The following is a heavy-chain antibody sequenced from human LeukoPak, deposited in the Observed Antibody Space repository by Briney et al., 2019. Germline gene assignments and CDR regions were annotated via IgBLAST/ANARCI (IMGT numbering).Heavy chain of an antibody. CDR2: INHSGST. Sequence: SETLSLTCAVYGGSFSAYYWSWIRQPPGKGLEWIGEINHSGSTNYNPSLKSRVTTSVDTSKNQFSLKLSSVTAADTAVYYCARVGSSWYNDYWGQGTLVTVSS. CDR3: ARVGSSWYNDY. J-gene: IGHJ4*02. D-gene: IGHD6-13*01. V-gene: IGHV4-34*01. CDR1: GGSFSAYY.